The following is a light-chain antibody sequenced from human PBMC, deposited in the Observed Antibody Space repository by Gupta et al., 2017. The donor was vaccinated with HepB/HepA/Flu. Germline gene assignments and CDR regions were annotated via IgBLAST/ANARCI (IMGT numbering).Light chain of an antibody. CDR3: QQYSSSPIT. J-gene: IGKJ5*01. CDR1: QSISSRY. Sequence: EIVLTQSPGTLSLSPGESATLSCRARQSISSRYLAWYQQKPGQAPRLLTYGASNRATGIPDRFSGSGSATDFTLTISRLAPEDFAVYSCQQYSSSPITSGQGTQVEIK. V-gene: IGKV3-20*01. CDR2: GAS.